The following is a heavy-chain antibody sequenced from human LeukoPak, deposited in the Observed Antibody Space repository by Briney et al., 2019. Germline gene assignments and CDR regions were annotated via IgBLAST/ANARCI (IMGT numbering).Heavy chain of an antibody. V-gene: IGHV1-18*03. CDR2: ISAASGKT. J-gene: IGHJ4*02. CDR3: ARARDYYTPPFDN. Sequence: ASVKVSCKASGYTFTSYGISWVRQAPGQRLEWLGWISAASGKTEYSQDFQDRLTITSDTSASTAYMELNSLRSEDMAVYYCARARDYYTPPFDNWGQGTLVTVSS. CDR1: GYTFTSYG. D-gene: IGHD3-3*01.